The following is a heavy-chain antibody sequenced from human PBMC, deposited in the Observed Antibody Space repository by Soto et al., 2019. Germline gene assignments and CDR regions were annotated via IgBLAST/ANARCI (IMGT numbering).Heavy chain of an antibody. CDR2: IWYDGSNK. Sequence: GGSLRLSCAASGFTFSSYGMHWVRQAPGKGLEWVAVIWYDGSNKYYADSVKGRFTISRDNSKNTLYLQMNSLRAEDTAVYYCARDLFEYYYDSSAFDYWGQGTLVTVSS. D-gene: IGHD3-22*01. J-gene: IGHJ4*02. CDR3: ARDLFEYYYDSSAFDY. CDR1: GFTFSSYG. V-gene: IGHV3-33*01.